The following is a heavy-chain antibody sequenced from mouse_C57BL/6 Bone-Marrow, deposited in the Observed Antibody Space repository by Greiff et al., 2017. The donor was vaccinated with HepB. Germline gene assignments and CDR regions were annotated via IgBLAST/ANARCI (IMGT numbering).Heavy chain of an antibody. CDR1: GFSLTSYG. CDR2: IWSGGST. Sequence: VKLVESGPGLVQPSQSLSITCTVSGFSLTSYGVHWVRQSPGKGLEWLGVIWSGGSTDYNAAFISRLSISKDNSKSQVFFKMNSLQADDTAIYYCARKTVIYYDYAFAYWGQGTLVTVSA. J-gene: IGHJ3*01. CDR3: ARKTVIYYDYAFAY. D-gene: IGHD2-4*01. V-gene: IGHV2-2*01.